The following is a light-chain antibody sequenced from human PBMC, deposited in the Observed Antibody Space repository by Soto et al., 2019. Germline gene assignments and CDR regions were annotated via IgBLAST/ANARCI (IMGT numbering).Light chain of an antibody. CDR3: QQYYSSPWT. CDR2: WAS. CDR1: QSVFYSSSNKNY. J-gene: IGKJ1*01. V-gene: IGKV4-1*01. Sequence: DTVMTQSPDSLAVSLGERATINCKSSQSVFYSSSNKNYLAWYQQKPGQPPKLLIYWASTRESGVPDRFRGSGSGTDFTLTISSLQAEDVAVYYCQQYYSSPWTFGQGTKVEIK.